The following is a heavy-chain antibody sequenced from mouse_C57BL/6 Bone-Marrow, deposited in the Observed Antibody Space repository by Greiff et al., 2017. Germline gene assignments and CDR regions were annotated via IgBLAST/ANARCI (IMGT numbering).Heavy chain of an antibody. J-gene: IGHJ3*01. CDR3: TLGGFSY. CDR2: IDPENGDT. CDR1: GFNIKDDY. V-gene: IGHV14-4*01. Sequence: VQLQQSGAELVRPGASVKLSCTASGFNIKDDYMHWVKQRPEQGLEWIGRIDPENGDTEYASKFQGKATITADKSSNTAYLQLSSLYSEDTAVYYCTLGGFSYWGQGTLVTVSA.